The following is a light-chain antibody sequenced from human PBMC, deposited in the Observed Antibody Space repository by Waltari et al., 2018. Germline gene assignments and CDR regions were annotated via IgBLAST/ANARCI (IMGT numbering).Light chain of an antibody. Sequence: QSVLTQPPSVPGAPGQPVILSCRGTDPNMWADYNVHWYQPLPGAAPKLLILGNTNRPSGVPDRFSASKSGASASLVISGLQADDEGDYYCQSYDTGLSNRLFGGGTKLTVL. CDR3: QSYDTGLSNRL. CDR2: GNT. J-gene: IGLJ3*02. V-gene: IGLV1-40*01. CDR1: DPNMWADYN.